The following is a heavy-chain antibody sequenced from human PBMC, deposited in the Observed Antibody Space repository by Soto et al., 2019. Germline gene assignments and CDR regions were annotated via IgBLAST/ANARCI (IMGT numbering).Heavy chain of an antibody. D-gene: IGHD2-15*01. CDR1: GFTFSSYG. J-gene: IGHJ4*02. Sequence: GGSLRLSCAASGFTFSSYGMHWVRQAPGKGLEWVAVISYDGSNKYYADSVKGRSTISRDDSKNTLYLQMNSLRAEDTAVYYREKDRPDIVVVVADVSSYYFDYWGQGTLVTVSS. CDR2: ISYDGSNK. CDR3: EKDRPDIVVVVADVSSYYFDY. V-gene: IGHV3-30*18.